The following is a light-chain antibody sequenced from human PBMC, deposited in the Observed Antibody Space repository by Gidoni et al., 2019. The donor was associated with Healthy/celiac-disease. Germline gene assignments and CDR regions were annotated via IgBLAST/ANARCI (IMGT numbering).Light chain of an antibody. Sequence: SVLTQPPSVSGAPGQRVTISCTGSSSHIGAGYDVHWYQQLPGTAPKLLIYGNSNRPSGVPDRFSGSKSGTSASLAITGLQAEDEADYYCQSYDSSLSGPVFGGGTKLTVL. CDR1: SSHIGAGYD. J-gene: IGLJ2*01. CDR3: QSYDSSLSGPV. CDR2: GNS. V-gene: IGLV1-40*01.